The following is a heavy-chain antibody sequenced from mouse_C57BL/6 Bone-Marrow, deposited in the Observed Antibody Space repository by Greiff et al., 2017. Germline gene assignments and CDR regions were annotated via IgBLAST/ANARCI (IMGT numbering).Heavy chain of an antibody. D-gene: IGHD2-14*01. CDR2: ILPGSGSN. Sequence: VQLQQSGAELMKPGASVKISCKATGYTFSSYWIEWVKQRPGHGLEWIGEILPGSGSNNYNEKFKGKATFTADTSSNTAYMQLSSLTSEDSAVSYCARYYRYDFDYWGQGTTLTVSS. CDR1: GYTFSSYW. J-gene: IGHJ2*01. V-gene: IGHV1-9*01. CDR3: ARYYRYDFDY.